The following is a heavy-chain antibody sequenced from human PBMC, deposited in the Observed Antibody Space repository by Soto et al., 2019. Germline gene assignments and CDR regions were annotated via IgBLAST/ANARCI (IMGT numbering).Heavy chain of an antibody. CDR1: GGSISSGGYF. CDR3: ARGPAGDKVDY. D-gene: IGHD7-27*01. J-gene: IGHJ4*02. CDR2: VYNIGST. Sequence: QVQLHESGPGLVEPSQTLSLTCTVSGGSISSGGYFWSWIRQPPGKGLEWIGHVYNIGSTYSNPSLTSRVTISVDTSKNQFSLRLSFVTAADTAVYYSARGPAGDKVDYWGQGTLVTVSS. V-gene: IGHV4-30-4*01.